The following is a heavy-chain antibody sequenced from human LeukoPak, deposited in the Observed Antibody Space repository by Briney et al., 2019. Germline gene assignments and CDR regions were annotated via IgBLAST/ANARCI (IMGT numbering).Heavy chain of an antibody. D-gene: IGHD1-7*01. CDR3: ARRLAGTEDY. V-gene: IGHV4-39*01. Sequence: SETLSLTCTVSGGSISSSSYYWGWIRQPPGKGLEWIGSIYYSGSSYYNPSLKSRVTMSADTSKNQFSLKLSSVTAADTAVYYCARRLAGTEDYWGRGTLVTVSS. J-gene: IGHJ4*02. CDR2: IYYSGSS. CDR1: GGSISSSSYY.